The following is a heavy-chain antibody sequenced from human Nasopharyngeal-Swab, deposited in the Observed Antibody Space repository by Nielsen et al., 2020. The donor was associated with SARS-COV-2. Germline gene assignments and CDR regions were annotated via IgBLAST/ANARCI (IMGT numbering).Heavy chain of an antibody. Sequence: GGPLRLSCAASGFTFSDYYMSWIRQAPGKGLEWVSYISSSSSYTNYADSVKGRFTISRDNAKNSLYLQMNSLRAEDTAVYYCARGSQWLVGPHGYWGQGTLVTVSS. CDR1: GFTFSDYY. CDR3: ARGSQWLVGPHGY. CDR2: ISSSSSYT. J-gene: IGHJ4*02. D-gene: IGHD6-19*01. V-gene: IGHV3-11*06.